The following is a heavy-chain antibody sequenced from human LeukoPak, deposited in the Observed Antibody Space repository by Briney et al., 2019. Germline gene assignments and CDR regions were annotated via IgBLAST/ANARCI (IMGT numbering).Heavy chain of an antibody. Sequence: KPGSSVKVSCKASGGTFSSYAISWVRQAPGQGLEWMGGIIPMFDTADCAQKFQGRVTITADESTSTAYMELSSLRSEDTTVYYCARGIRGSQDAFDIWGQGTMVTVSS. V-gene: IGHV1-69*01. D-gene: IGHD3-10*01. CDR3: ARGIRGSQDAFDI. CDR1: GGTFSSYA. J-gene: IGHJ3*02. CDR2: IIPMFDTA.